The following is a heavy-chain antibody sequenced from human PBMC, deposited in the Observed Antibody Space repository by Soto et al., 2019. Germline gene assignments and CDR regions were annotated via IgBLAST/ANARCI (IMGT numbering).Heavy chain of an antibody. CDR1: GFTFSIYS. J-gene: IGHJ5*02. CDR3: ARAGYCSSTSCYTNNWFDP. CDR2: ISGSRSPI. D-gene: IGHD2-2*02. Sequence: EVQLVESGGGLVQPGGSLRLSCTASGFTFSIYSMNWVRQAPGKGLEWVSYISGSRSPIYYADSVQGRFTISRDNAKSSLYLQMNSLRAEDTAVYYCARAGYCSSTSCYTNNWFDPWGQGTLVTVSS. V-gene: IGHV3-48*01.